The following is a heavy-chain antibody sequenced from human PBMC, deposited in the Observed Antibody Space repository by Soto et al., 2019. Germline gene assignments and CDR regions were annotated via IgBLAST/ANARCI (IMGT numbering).Heavy chain of an antibody. CDR1: GFTFSSYE. V-gene: IGHV3-48*03. CDR2: ISSSGSTI. J-gene: IGHJ4*02. D-gene: IGHD3-3*01. CDR3: ASYDFWSGASD. Sequence: EVQLVESGGGLVQPGGSLRLSCAASGFTFSSYEMNWVRQAPGKGLEGVSYISSSGSTIYYADSVKGRFTISRDNAKNSLYLQMNSLRAEDTAVYYCASYDFWSGASDWGQGTLVTVSS.